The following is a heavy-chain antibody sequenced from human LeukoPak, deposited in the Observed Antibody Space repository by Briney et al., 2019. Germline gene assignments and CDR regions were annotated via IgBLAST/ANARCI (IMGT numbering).Heavy chain of an antibody. J-gene: IGHJ4*02. CDR1: GGSISSGNYY. D-gene: IGHD1-26*01. CDR2: IYYSGST. V-gene: IGHV4-30-4*08. CDR3: ARDSGSYWGYFDY. Sequence: TLSLTCTVSGGSISSGNYYWSWIRQPPGKGLEWIGYIYYSGSTYYNPSLKSRVTISVDTSKNQFSLKLSSVTAADTAVYYCARDSGSYWGYFDYWGQGTLVTVSS.